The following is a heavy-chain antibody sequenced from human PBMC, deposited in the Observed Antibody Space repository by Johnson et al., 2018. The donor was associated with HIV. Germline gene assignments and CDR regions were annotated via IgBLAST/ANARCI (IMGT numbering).Heavy chain of an antibody. CDR1: GFSFGTYA. J-gene: IGHJ3*02. CDR2: ISHDGYNE. Sequence: QVQLVESGGGVVQPGRSLRLSCAASGFSFGTYAMHWVRQAPGKGLEWVAVISHDGYNEDYGDSVKGRFTISRDNSKNSLYLQLNSLRPEETAVFYCAKDGATGITPRGEAFDIWGQGTMVTVSS. V-gene: IGHV3-30*18. CDR3: AKDGATGITPRGEAFDI. D-gene: IGHD4-23*01.